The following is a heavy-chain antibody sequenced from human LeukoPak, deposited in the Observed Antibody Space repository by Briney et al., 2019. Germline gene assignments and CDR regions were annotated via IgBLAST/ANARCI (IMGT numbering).Heavy chain of an antibody. CDR2: IYYSGST. J-gene: IGHJ4*02. V-gene: IGHV4-30-4*01. D-gene: IGHD6-13*01. CDR1: GGSISSGDYY. CDR3: ARARYSSSWACDY. Sequence: SQTLSLTCTVSGGSISSGDYYWSWIRQPPGKGLEWIGYIYYSGSTNYNPSLKSRVTISVDTSKNQFSLKLSSVTAADTAVYYCARARYSSSWACDYWGQGTLVTVSS.